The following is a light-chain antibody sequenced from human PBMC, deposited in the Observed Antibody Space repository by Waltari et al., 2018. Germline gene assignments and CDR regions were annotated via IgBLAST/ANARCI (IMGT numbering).Light chain of an antibody. CDR1: QSVNSW. CDR2: KAS. Sequence: DIQMTQSPSTLAASVGDRVPITCRASQSVNSWVAWYQQKPRKAPKLLIFKASNLESGVPSRFSGSGSGTEFTLTISSLQPDDVAVYYCQQYYSIPYTFGPGTKLEIK. V-gene: IGKV1-5*03. CDR3: QQYYSIPYT. J-gene: IGKJ2*01.